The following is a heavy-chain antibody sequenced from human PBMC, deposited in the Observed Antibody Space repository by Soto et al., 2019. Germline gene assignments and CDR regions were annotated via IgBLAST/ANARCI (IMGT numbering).Heavy chain of an antibody. D-gene: IGHD3-22*01. CDR1: GYRFTSYW. Sequence: GESLKISCRTSGYRFTSYWIAWVRQIPGKGLEWMGIIFPSDSDTRYSPSVQGQVTISADRSTSTVFLQWASLKASDTAVYFCARKDKSGYFNWFDPWGQGTLVTVSS. CDR2: IFPSDSDT. CDR3: ARKDKSGYFNWFDP. V-gene: IGHV5-51*01. J-gene: IGHJ5*02.